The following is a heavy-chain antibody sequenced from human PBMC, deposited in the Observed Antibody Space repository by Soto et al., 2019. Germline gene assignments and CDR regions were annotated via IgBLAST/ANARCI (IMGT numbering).Heavy chain of an antibody. Sequence: QVQLVQSGAEVKKPGASVKVSRKASGYTFTNYYMHWVRQAPGQGLEWMGIINPSGGSTSYAQKFQGRVTMTRDTSTSTVYMELSSLRLEDTAVYYCAREWPVTSDYWGQGTLVTVSS. CDR1: GYTFTNYY. V-gene: IGHV1-46*01. CDR2: INPSGGST. CDR3: AREWPVTSDY. J-gene: IGHJ4*02. D-gene: IGHD4-17*01.